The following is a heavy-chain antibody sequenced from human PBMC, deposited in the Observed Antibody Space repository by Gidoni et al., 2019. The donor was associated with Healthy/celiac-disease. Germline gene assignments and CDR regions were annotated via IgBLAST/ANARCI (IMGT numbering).Heavy chain of an antibody. CDR3: ARDDTYYYDY. D-gene: IGHD3-16*01. J-gene: IGHJ4*02. Sequence: QVQLQESGPGLVTPSQTLSLTCTVSGGSISSGSYYWSWIRQPAGKGLEWIGRIYTSESTNYNPSLKSRVTISVDTSKNQFSLKLSSVTAADTAVYYCARDDTYYYDYWGQGTLVTVSS. V-gene: IGHV4-61*02. CDR2: IYTSEST. CDR1: GGSISSGSYY.